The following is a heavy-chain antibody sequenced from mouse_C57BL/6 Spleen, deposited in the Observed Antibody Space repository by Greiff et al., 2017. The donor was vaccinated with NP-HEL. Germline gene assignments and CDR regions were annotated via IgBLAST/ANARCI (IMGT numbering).Heavy chain of an antibody. CDR2: IRNKANNHAT. CDR3: RWYYGYYYAMDY. D-gene: IGHD1-1*01. V-gene: IGHV6-6*01. J-gene: IGHJ4*01. CDR1: GFTFSDAW. Sequence: EVMLVESGGGLVQPGGSMKLSCAASGFTFSDAWMDWVRQSPEKGLEWVAEIRNKANNHATYYAESVKGRFTISRDDSKSSVYLQMNSLRAEDTGIYYCRWYYGYYYAMDYWGQGTSVTVSS.